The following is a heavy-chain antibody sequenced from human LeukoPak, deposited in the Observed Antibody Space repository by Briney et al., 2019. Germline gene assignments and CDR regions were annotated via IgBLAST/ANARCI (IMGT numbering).Heavy chain of an antibody. J-gene: IGHJ4*02. CDR1: GFTVSVFS. CDR2: INPNGDST. CDR3: MNFRGGYSAYVVNDPYEF. Sequence: GGSLRLSCTGSGFTVSVFSMHWVRQAPGRGLEYVSAINPNGDSTYYANSVKGRFTISRDNSKNTLYLQMGSLRAEDMAMYYCMNFRGGYSAYVVNDPYEFWGQGTLVTVSS. V-gene: IGHV3-64*01. D-gene: IGHD5-12*01.